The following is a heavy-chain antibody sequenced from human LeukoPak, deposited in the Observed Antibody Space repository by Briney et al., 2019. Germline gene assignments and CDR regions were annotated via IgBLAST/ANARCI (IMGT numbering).Heavy chain of an antibody. D-gene: IGHD3-10*01. CDR1: GDSISSSSYY. V-gene: IGHV4-39*01. CDR2: IYYSGSS. CDR3: VRTGYYGSGTYFKY. Sequence: SETLSLTCTVSGDSISSSSYYWGWIRQRPGKGLEWIGNIYYSGSSSYNLSLKSRVTISVDTSKNEFSLKLSSVTAADTAVYYCVRTGYYGSGTYFKYWGQGTLVSVSS. J-gene: IGHJ4*02.